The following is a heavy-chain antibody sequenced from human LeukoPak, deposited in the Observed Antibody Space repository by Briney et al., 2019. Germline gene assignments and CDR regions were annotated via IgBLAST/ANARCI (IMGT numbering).Heavy chain of an antibody. D-gene: IGHD3-10*01. CDR3: ANEGPNFDY. CDR1: GFTFSSYA. V-gene: IGHV3-23*01. CDR2: ISSSGHST. Sequence: PGGSLRLSCAASGFTFSSYATSWVRQAPGKGLEWVSVISSSGHSTHYADSVKGRFTISRDNSKNTVYLQMNSLRAEDTAVYYCANEGPNFDYWGQGTLVTVSS. J-gene: IGHJ4*02.